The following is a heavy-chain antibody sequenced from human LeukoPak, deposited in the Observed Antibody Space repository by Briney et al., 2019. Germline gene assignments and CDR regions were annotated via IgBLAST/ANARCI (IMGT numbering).Heavy chain of an antibody. CDR1: GFTFSSYS. J-gene: IGHJ3*02. CDR2: INSSSSTI. D-gene: IGHD3-3*01. Sequence: GGSLRLSCAASGFTFSSYSMNWVRQAPGKGLEWVSYINSSSSTIYYADSVKGRFTISRNNAKNSLYLQMNSLRAEDTAVYYCASLGGKYYDFWSGYYFDDAFDIWGQGTMVTVSS. CDR3: ASLGGKYYDFWSGYYFDDAFDI. V-gene: IGHV3-48*01.